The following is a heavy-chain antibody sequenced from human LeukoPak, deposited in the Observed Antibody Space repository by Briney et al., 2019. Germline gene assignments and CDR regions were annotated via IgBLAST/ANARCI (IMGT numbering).Heavy chain of an antibody. Sequence: GGSLRLSCAASGSTFSSYAMSWVRQAPGKGLEWVSAISGSGGSTYYADSVKGRFTISRDNSKNTLYLQMNSLRAEDTAVYYCAKGDDYGDYVGWFDPWGQGTLVTVSS. CDR1: GSTFSSYA. D-gene: IGHD4-17*01. J-gene: IGHJ5*02. V-gene: IGHV3-23*01. CDR2: ISGSGGST. CDR3: AKGDDYGDYVGWFDP.